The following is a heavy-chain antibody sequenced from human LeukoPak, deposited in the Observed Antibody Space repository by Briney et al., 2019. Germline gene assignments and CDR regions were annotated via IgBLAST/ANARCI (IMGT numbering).Heavy chain of an antibody. CDR2: VYHSGST. V-gene: IGHV4-30-2*01. D-gene: IGHD3-10*01. Sequence: SETLSLTCAVSGGSISSGGYSWSWIWQPPGKGLEWIGYVYHSGSTYYNPSLKSRVTISVDRSKNQFSLKLSSVTAADTAVYYCASFPSRYYYGAFDIWGQGTMVTVSS. CDR1: GGSISSGGYS. J-gene: IGHJ3*02. CDR3: ASFPSRYYYGAFDI.